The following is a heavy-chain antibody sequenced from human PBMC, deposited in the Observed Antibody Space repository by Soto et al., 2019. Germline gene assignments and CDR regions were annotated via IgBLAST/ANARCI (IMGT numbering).Heavy chain of an antibody. Sequence: QVQLVESGGGVGQPGKSLRLSCAVSGFDFRKFGMHWVRQTPAKGLEGVAVISFYGSNTFYADSVKGRFTVSRDKCWNIVFLRMNSLIPEDTAVYYCTKHRANMVSFAVGYWGQGTLVIVAS. D-gene: IGHD2-8*01. V-gene: IGHV3-30*18. J-gene: IGHJ4*02. CDR3: TKHRANMVSFAVGY. CDR1: GFDFRKFG. CDR2: ISFYGSNT.